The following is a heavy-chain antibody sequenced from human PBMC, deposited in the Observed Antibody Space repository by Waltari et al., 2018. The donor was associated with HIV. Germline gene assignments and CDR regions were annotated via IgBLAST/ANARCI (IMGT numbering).Heavy chain of an antibody. D-gene: IGHD2-21*02. J-gene: IGHJ4*02. CDR2: VYPGDSET. CDR1: GYRDTTSW. V-gene: IGHV5-51*01. Sequence: QLVQSGTEVQTPGESLTISCNTSGYRDTTSWLAWVRQRPGKGLEWLGIVYPGDSETRYSPSFEGQVTISVDKSIATAYLQWSSLKASDSAVYYGARPGLAYCGGDCYYHFWGQGTLVSVSS. CDR3: ARPGLAYCGGDCYYHF.